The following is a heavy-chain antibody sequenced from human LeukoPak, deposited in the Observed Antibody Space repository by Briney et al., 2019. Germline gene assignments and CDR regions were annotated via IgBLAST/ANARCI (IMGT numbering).Heavy chain of an antibody. CDR2: ISSSSSYI. Sequence: GGSLRLSCAASGFTFSSYSMNWVRQAPGKGLEWVSSISSSSSYIYYADSVKGRFTISRDNAKTSLYLQMNSLRAEDTAVYYCARTLLRFLEVSYYYYMDVWGKGTTVTVSS. D-gene: IGHD3-3*01. CDR1: GFTFSSYS. J-gene: IGHJ6*03. V-gene: IGHV3-21*01. CDR3: ARTLLRFLEVSYYYYMDV.